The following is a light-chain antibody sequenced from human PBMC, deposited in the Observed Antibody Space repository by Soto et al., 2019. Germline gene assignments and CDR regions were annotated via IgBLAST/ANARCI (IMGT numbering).Light chain of an antibody. J-gene: IGKJ3*01. CDR2: DAS. V-gene: IGKV1-33*01. Sequence: DIHLTQSPSSLSASVGDRLTITCRASQSISTYLNWYQQKPGKAPKFLIYDASTLETGVPSRFSGSGSGTDFTFTISSLQPEDIGTYYCQQYDNLPLSFGPGTKVEI. CDR1: QSISTY. CDR3: QQYDNLPLS.